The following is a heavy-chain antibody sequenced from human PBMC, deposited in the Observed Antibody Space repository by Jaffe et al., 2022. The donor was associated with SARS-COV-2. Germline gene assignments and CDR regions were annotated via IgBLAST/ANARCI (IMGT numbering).Heavy chain of an antibody. CDR1: GGSFSGYY. Sequence: QVQLQQWGAGLLKPSETLSLTCAVYGGSFSGYYWSWIRQPPGKGLEWIGEINHSGSTNYNPSLKSRVTISVDTSKNQFSLKLSSVTAADTAVYYCARRSYGSGSYYSDYWGQGTLVTVSS. D-gene: IGHD3-10*01. CDR2: INHSGST. V-gene: IGHV4-34*01. J-gene: IGHJ4*02. CDR3: ARRSYGSGSYYSDY.